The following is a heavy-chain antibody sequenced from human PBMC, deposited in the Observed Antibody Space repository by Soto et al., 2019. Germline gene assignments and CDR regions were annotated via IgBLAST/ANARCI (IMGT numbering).Heavy chain of an antibody. D-gene: IGHD3-10*01. Sequence: PGGSLRLSCAASGFTVSDYYMSWIRQAPGKGLEWVSYISSSGSTIYYADSVKGRFTISRDNAKNSLYLQMNSLRAEDTAVYYCARVVPRYGSGEYYFDYWGQGTLVTVSS. CDR2: ISSSGSTI. CDR3: ARVVPRYGSGEYYFDY. J-gene: IGHJ4*02. CDR1: GFTVSDYY. V-gene: IGHV3-11*01.